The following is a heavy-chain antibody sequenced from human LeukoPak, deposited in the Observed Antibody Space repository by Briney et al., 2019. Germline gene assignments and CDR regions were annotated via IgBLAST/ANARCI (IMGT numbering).Heavy chain of an antibody. Sequence: SETLSLTCTVSGGSISSSSSYWGWIRQPPGKGLEWIGIIYYTGSPYYNPSLKSRVTISVDPSKNQFSLKLSSVTAADTAVYYCARSSSYYAYFDFWGQGTLVTVSS. CDR3: ARSSSYYAYFDF. D-gene: IGHD1-26*01. CDR2: IYYTGSP. J-gene: IGHJ4*02. CDR1: GGSISSSSSY. V-gene: IGHV4-39*07.